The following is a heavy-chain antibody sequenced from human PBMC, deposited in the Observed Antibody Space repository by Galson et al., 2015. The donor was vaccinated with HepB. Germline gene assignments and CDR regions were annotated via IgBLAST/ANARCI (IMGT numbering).Heavy chain of an antibody. CDR1: GYTFINYG. J-gene: IGHJ4*02. Sequence: SVKVSCKASGYTFINYGISWLRQAPGQGPEWMGWISAYNGNTNYAQRLQGRVTMTTDTSTSTAYMELRSLRSDDTAVYYCARGLVGATTVYWGQGTLVTVSS. D-gene: IGHD1-26*01. CDR2: ISAYNGNT. V-gene: IGHV1-18*01. CDR3: ARGLVGATTVY.